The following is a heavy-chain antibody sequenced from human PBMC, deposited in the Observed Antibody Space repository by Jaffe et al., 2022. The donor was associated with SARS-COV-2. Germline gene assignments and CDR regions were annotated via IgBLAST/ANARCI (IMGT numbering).Heavy chain of an antibody. D-gene: IGHD3-10*01. Sequence: EVQLLESGGDLVQPGVSLRLSCAASGFTFSSFAMSWVRQAPGKGLEWVSSLSASSSNIEYSDSVQGRFTVSRDNSKNTLYLHMRTLRVEDTAIYYCAKGWRDFGLENWGPGTLVTVSS. CDR1: GFTFSSFA. CDR2: LSASSSNI. V-gene: IGHV3-23*01. CDR3: AKGWRDFGLEN. J-gene: IGHJ4*02.